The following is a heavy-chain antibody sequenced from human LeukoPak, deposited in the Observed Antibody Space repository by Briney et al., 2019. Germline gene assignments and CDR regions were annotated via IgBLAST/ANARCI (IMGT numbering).Heavy chain of an antibody. V-gene: IGHV1-18*01. J-gene: IGHJ4*02. CDR1: GYTFTSYG. Sequence: ASVKVSCKASGYTFTSYGISWVRQAPGQGLEWMGWISAYNGNTNYAQKLQGRVTMTTDTSTSTVYMELSSLRSEDTAVYYCMGVDDFDYWGQGTLVTVSS. CDR3: MGVDDFDY. D-gene: IGHD2-15*01. CDR2: ISAYNGNT.